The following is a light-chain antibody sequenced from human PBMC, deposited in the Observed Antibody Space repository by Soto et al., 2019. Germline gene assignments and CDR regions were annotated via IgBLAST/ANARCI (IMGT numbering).Light chain of an antibody. CDR1: SSDVGGYNY. CDR2: EVI. V-gene: IGLV2-8*01. Sequence: QSVLTQPPSASGSPGQSVTISCTGTSSDVGGYNYVSWYQQHPGKAPKLMIYEVIKRPSGVPDRFSGSRSGNTASLTVSGLQAGEGRNYSGSSHASRNNLVFGGGTQLTAL. J-gene: IGLJ2*01. CDR3: SSHASRNNLV.